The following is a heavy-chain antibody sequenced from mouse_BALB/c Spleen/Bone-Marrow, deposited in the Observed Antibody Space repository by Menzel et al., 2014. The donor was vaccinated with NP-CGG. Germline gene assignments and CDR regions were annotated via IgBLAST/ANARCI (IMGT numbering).Heavy chain of an antibody. V-gene: IGHV1-7*01. J-gene: IGHJ2*01. D-gene: IGHD2-1*01. Sequence: QVQLKDSGAELAKPGAPVRMSCKTSGYTFTSYWMHWVKQRPGQGLEWFGYIDPSTGYTEFNQKFKDRATLTADKSSSTAYMQLSSLTSEDSAVYYCARSYGNYVDYWGQGTTLTVSS. CDR2: IDPSTGYT. CDR3: ARSYGNYVDY. CDR1: GYTFTSYW.